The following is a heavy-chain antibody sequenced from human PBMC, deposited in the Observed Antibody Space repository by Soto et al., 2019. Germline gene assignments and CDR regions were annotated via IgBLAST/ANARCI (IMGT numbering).Heavy chain of an antibody. Sequence: QVQLVESGGGVVQPGRSLRLSFAASGFTFSSYAMHWVGRAQGKGLEWVAVISYDGSNKYYADSVKGRFTISRDNSKNTLYLQMNSLRAEDTAVYYCARDTVLVPAAILDYWGQGTLVTVSS. V-gene: IGHV3-30-3*01. CDR2: ISYDGSNK. CDR3: ARDTVLVPAAILDY. CDR1: GFTFSSYA. J-gene: IGHJ4*02. D-gene: IGHD2-2*01.